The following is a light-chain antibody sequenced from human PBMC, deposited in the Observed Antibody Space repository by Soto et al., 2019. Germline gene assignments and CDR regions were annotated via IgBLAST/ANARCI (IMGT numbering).Light chain of an antibody. CDR2: GAS. V-gene: IGKV3-20*01. J-gene: IGKJ5*01. Sequence: EIVLTQSPGTLSLSPGEGATLSCRAGQSISSSYLAWYQQKPGQAPRLLIYGASSRATGVPDRFSGSGSGTDFTLTISRLEPEDSAVYYCQPYGGSPLITFGQGTRLEIK. CDR3: QPYGGSPLIT. CDR1: QSISSSY.